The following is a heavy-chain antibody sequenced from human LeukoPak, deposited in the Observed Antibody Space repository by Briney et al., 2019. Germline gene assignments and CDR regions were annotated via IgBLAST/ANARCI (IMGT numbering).Heavy chain of an antibody. Sequence: SETLSLTCTVSGGSISSSSYYWGWIRQPPGKGLEWIGSIYYSGSTYYNPSLKSRVTISVDTSKNQFSLKLSSVTAADTAVYYCATITFGGSYRQRYWYFDLWGRGTLVTVSS. CDR2: IYYSGST. V-gene: IGHV4-39*07. CDR3: ATITFGGSYRQRYWYFDL. J-gene: IGHJ2*01. CDR1: GGSISSSSYY. D-gene: IGHD3-16*01.